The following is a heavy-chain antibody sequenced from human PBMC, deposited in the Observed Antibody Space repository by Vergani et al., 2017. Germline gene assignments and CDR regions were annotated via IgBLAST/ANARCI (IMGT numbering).Heavy chain of an antibody. CDR3: ASNHYYDSSGYYYGGDY. J-gene: IGHJ4*02. D-gene: IGHD3-22*01. CDR2: ISGSGGST. CDR1: GFTFSSYA. Sequence: EVQLLESGGGLVQPGGSLRLSCAASGFTFSSYAMSWVRQAPGKGLEWVSAISGSGGSTYYADSVKGRFTISRDNSKNTLYLQMNSLRAEDTAVYYCASNHYYDSSGYYYGGDYWGQGTLVTVSS. V-gene: IGHV3-23*01.